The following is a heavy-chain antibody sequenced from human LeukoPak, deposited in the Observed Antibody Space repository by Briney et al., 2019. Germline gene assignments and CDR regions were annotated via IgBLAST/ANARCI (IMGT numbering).Heavy chain of an antibody. J-gene: IGHJ4*02. Sequence: GGSLRLSCATSGFVFSSHGMHWVRQAPGKGLEWVAFIRYDGNNRYYADSVRGRFTISRDNSKNTLYLQMNSLRAEDTAMYYCAKGDFITGTTLDYFDYWGQGTLVTVSS. CDR3: AKGDFITGTTLDYFDY. D-gene: IGHD1-20*01. CDR2: IRYDGNNR. V-gene: IGHV3-30*02. CDR1: GFVFSSHG.